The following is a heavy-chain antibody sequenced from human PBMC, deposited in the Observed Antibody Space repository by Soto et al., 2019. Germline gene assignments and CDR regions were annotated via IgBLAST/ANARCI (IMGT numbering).Heavy chain of an antibody. CDR3: ARDLQWLPCNWFDP. D-gene: IGHD6-19*01. V-gene: IGHV1-2*02. Sequence: ASVKVSCKASGYTFTGYYMHWVRQAPGQGLEWMGWINPNSGGTNYAQKFQGRVTMTRDTSTSTAYMELSSLRSEDTAVYYCARDLQWLPCNWFDPWGQGTLVTAPQ. J-gene: IGHJ5*02. CDR1: GYTFTGYY. CDR2: INPNSGGT.